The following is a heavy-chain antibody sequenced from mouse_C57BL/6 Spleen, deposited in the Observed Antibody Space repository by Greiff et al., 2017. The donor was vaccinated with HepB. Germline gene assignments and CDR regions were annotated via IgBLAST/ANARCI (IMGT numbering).Heavy chain of an antibody. J-gene: IGHJ1*03. CDR2: IEPNSGGT. CDR3: ARSMYYCGSSHWYFDV. CDR1: GYTFTSYW. Sequence: VQLQQSGAELVKPGASVKLSCKASGYTFTSYWMHWVKQRPGRGLEWIGRIEPNSGGTKYNEKFKSKATLTVDKPSSTAYMQLSSLTSEDSAVYYCARSMYYCGSSHWYFDVWGTGTTVTVSS. V-gene: IGHV1-72*01. D-gene: IGHD1-1*01.